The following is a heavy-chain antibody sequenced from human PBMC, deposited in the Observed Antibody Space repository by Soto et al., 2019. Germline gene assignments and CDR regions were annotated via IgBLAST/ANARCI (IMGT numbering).Heavy chain of an antibody. CDR3: ARHRGRYGEAAN. Sequence: QLQLQEAGPGLLKPAETLFLSCTVSGGSVGGSGYYWGWIRQSPGKGLEWIGNVHYDQTSYSPPSLESRLTTSIDTLNNKFSLKLTSVIAADTAVYYCARHRGRYGEAANWGQGTLVSAAS. J-gene: IGHJ4*02. CDR1: GGSVGGSGYY. V-gene: IGHV4-39*01. CDR2: VHYDQTS. D-gene: IGHD4-17*01.